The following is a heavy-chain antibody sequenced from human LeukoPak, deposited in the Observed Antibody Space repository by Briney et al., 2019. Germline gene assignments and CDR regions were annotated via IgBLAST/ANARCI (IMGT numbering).Heavy chain of an antibody. D-gene: IGHD6-19*01. V-gene: IGHV4-34*01. CDR1: GGSISSYY. Sequence: SETLSLTCTVSGGSISSYYWSWIRQPPGKGPEWIGEINHSGSTNYNPSLKSRVTISVDTSKNQFSLKLSSVTAADTAVYYCARGLAWQEWLTYYYYMDVWGKGTTVTVSS. J-gene: IGHJ6*03. CDR3: ARGLAWQEWLTYYYYMDV. CDR2: INHSGST.